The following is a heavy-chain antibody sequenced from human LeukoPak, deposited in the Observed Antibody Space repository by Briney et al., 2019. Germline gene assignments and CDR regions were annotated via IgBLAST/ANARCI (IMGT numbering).Heavy chain of an antibody. V-gene: IGHV1-46*01. J-gene: IGHJ4*02. CDR3: ARAFVPQLAEYYFDY. D-gene: IGHD6-13*01. CDR1: GYTFTSYY. CDR2: INPSGGST. Sequence: ASVKVSCEASGYTFTSYYMHWVRQAPGQGLEWMGIINPSGGSTSYAQKFQGRVTMTRDTSTSTVYMELSSLRSEDTAVYYCARAFVPQLAEYYFDYWGQGTLVTVSS.